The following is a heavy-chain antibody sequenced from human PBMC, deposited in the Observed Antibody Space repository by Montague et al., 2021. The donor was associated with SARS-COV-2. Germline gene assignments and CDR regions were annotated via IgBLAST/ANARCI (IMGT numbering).Heavy chain of an antibody. CDR1: GSSVRSYY. V-gene: IGHV4-59*02. Sequence: SETLSLTCIVSGSSVRSYYWSRIRQPPGKGLEWIGYIYDSGSTNYNPSLKSRVTISVDTSKNQFSLKLSSVTAADTAVYYCARENTVTTFGGPYYIDPWGQGTLVTVSA. D-gene: IGHD4-17*01. CDR3: ARENTVTTFGGPYYIDP. J-gene: IGHJ5*02. CDR2: IYDSGST.